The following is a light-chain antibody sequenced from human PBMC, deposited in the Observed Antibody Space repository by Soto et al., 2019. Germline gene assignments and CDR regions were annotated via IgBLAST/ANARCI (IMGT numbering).Light chain of an antibody. J-gene: IGKJ3*01. V-gene: IGKV1-5*01. Sequence: DIQMTQSPSTLSASVGDRVTITCRASQSIGRSLAWYQQKLGEAPNLLIYEASSLDTGVPSRFSGSGSGTEFTLTISSLQPDDFATYYCQQYNSFLLTFGPGTTVDIK. CDR2: EAS. CDR1: QSIGRS. CDR3: QQYNSFLLT.